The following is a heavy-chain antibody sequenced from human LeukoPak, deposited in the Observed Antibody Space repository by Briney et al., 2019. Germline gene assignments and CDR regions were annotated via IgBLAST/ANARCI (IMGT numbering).Heavy chain of an antibody. V-gene: IGHV4-61*02. CDR2: IYTSGST. CDR1: GGSISSGSYY. Sequence: PSQTLSLTCTVSGGSISSGSYYWSWIRQPAGKGLEWIGRIYTSGSTNYNPSLKSRVTISLDTSKNQLSLKLSSVTAADTAVYYCASTHGVVWWFDPWGQGTLVTVSS. J-gene: IGHJ5*02. D-gene: IGHD3-22*01. CDR3: ASTHGVVWWFDP.